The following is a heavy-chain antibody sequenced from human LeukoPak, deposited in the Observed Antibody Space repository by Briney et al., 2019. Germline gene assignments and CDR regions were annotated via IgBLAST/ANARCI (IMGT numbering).Heavy chain of an antibody. V-gene: IGHV1-2*06. CDR1: GYTFTAQY. CDR2: TNPSSGGT. Sequence: ASVKVSCKASGYTFTAQYMHWVRQAPGQGLEWMGRTNPSSGGTNYVQKFQGRVTTTRDTSITTAYMELTSLRSDDTAVYYCASGTTERIDYWGQGTLVTVSS. CDR3: ASGTTERIDY. J-gene: IGHJ4*02. D-gene: IGHD1-1*01.